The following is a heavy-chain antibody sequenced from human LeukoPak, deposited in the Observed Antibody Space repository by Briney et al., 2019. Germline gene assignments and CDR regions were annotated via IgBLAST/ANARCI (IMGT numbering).Heavy chain of an antibody. CDR3: ARTRTYYDFWSGSHTYWYFDL. Sequence: PSETLSLTCTVSGGSISSYYWSWIRQPAGKGLEWIGRIYTSGSTNYNPSLKSRVTMSVDTSKNQFSLKLSSVTAADTAVYYCARTRTYYDFWSGSHTYWYFDLWGRGTLVTVSS. V-gene: IGHV4-4*07. J-gene: IGHJ2*01. CDR1: GGSISSYY. CDR2: IYTSGST. D-gene: IGHD3-3*01.